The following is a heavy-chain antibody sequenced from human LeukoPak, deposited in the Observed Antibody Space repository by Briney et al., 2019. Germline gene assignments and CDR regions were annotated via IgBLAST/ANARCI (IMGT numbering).Heavy chain of an antibody. D-gene: IGHD6-6*01. J-gene: IGHJ5*02. Sequence: PSETLSLTCAVYGGSFSGYYWSWIRQPPGKGLEWIGEINHSGSTNYNPSLKSRVTISVDTSKNQFSLKLSSVTAADTAVYYCARPRGSIAARRGNWFDPWGQGTLVTVSS. CDR1: GGSFSGYY. V-gene: IGHV4-34*01. CDR2: INHSGST. CDR3: ARPRGSIAARRGNWFDP.